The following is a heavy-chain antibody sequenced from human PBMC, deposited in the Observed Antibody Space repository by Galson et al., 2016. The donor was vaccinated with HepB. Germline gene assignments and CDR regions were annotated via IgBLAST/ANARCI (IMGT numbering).Heavy chain of an antibody. J-gene: IGHJ6*02. CDR2: ISYAGLEK. Sequence: SLRLSCAVSGFTFTNYGMHWVRQVPGMGLEWLATISYAGLEKYYADSVRGRFTVSRDTSKNMLFLQMVSLTPNDPAVYFCARGAIALYENLHYYNFGLDVWGQGTTVVVSS. CDR1: GFTFTNYG. V-gene: IGHV3-30*03. D-gene: IGHD3-16*01. CDR3: ARGAIALYENLHYYNFGLDV.